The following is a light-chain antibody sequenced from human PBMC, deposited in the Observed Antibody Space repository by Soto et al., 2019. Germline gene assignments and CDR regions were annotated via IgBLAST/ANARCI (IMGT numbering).Light chain of an antibody. V-gene: IGKV4-1*01. J-gene: IGKJ1*01. Sequence: DIVMTQSPDALAATLGGRAPTNCKSSQSVLYSSNNKNYLAWYQQKPGQPPKLLIYWASTRQSGVPDRFSGSGSGTDFTLTISSLQAEDVAVYYCQQYYSTPWTFGQGTKVDI. CDR1: QSVLYSSNNKNY. CDR3: QQYYSTPWT. CDR2: WAS.